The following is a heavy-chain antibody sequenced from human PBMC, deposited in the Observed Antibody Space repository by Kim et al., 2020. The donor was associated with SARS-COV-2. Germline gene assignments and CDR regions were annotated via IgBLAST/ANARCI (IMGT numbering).Heavy chain of an antibody. CDR2: IDYSGTT. CDR1: GGSIGSSLYY. CDR3: ARKFLDRGLIITPLDY. J-gene: IGHJ4*01. D-gene: IGHD3-10*01. Sequence: SETLSLTCTVSGGSIGSSLYYWGWIRQPPGKRLEWIGSIDYSGTTYYNPSLKSRVTFSVDTSKNQFSLKLASVTAADTAVYYCARKFLDRGLIITPLDY. V-gene: IGHV4-39*01.